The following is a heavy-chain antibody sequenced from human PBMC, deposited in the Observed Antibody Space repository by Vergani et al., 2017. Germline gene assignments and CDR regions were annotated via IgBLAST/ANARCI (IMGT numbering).Heavy chain of an antibody. V-gene: IGHV3-23*04. CDR2: ISGSGGST. CDR3: AKDLLVVVITSPDY. D-gene: IGHD3-22*01. Sequence: VQLVESGGGVVQPGRSLRLSCAASGFTFSSYAMSWVRQAPGKGLEWVSAISGSGGSTYYADSVKGRFTISRDNSKNTLYLQMNSLRAEDTAVYYCAKDLLVVVITSPDYWGQGTLVTVSS. CDR1: GFTFSSYA. J-gene: IGHJ4*02.